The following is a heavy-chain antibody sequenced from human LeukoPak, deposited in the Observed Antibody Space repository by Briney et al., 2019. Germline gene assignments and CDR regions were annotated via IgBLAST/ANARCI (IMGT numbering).Heavy chain of an antibody. CDR1: GFTFSSYA. CDR2: ISGSGGST. Sequence: GGSLRLSCAASGFTFSSYAMCWVRQAPGKGLEWVSAISGSGGSTYYADSVKGRFTISRDNSKNTLYLQMNSLRAEDTAVYYCAKKYYYDSXGXXXXXXXDXWGQXXMXTVSS. D-gene: IGHD3-22*01. V-gene: IGHV3-23*01. CDR3: AKKYYYDSXGXXXXXXXDX. J-gene: IGHJ3*01.